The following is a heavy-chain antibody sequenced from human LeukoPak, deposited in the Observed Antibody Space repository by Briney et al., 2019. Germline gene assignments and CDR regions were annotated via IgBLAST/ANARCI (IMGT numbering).Heavy chain of an antibody. CDR1: EFTFSTYS. J-gene: IGHJ4*02. CDR2: ISASSDYI. CDR3: ARVKFGDYAVDY. Sequence: GGSLRLSCAPSEFTFSTYSMNWVRQAPGKVLEWVSSISASSDYIFYADSVKGRFTMSRDNAKNTLYLQMNSLRVEDTAVYYCARVKFGDYAVDYWGQGTLVTVSS. D-gene: IGHD4-17*01. V-gene: IGHV3-21*01.